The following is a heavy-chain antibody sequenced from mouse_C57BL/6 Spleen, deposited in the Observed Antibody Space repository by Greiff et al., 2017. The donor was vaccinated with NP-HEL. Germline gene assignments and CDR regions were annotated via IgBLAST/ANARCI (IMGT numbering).Heavy chain of an antibody. CDR1: GYTFTSYG. CDR2: IYPRSGNT. Sequence: QVQLQQPGAELVMPGASVKLSCKASGYTFTSYGISWVKQRTGQGLEWIGEIYPRSGNTYYNEKFKGKATLTADKSSSTAYMELRSLTSEDSAVYFCARRGLFAYWGQGTLVTVSA. D-gene: IGHD3-1*01. V-gene: IGHV1-81*01. J-gene: IGHJ3*01. CDR3: ARRGLFAY.